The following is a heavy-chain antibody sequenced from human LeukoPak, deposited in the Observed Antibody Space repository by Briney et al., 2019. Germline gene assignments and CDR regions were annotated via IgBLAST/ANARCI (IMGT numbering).Heavy chain of an antibody. V-gene: IGHV4-34*01. Sequence: SETLSLTCTVSGGSISGYYWSWIRQPPGKGLEWIGEINHSGSTNYNPSLKSRVTISVDTSKNQFSLKLSSVTAADTAVYYCASSSSWPLDYWGQGTLVTVSS. CDR1: GGSISGYY. CDR2: INHSGST. CDR3: ASSSSWPLDY. J-gene: IGHJ4*02. D-gene: IGHD6-13*01.